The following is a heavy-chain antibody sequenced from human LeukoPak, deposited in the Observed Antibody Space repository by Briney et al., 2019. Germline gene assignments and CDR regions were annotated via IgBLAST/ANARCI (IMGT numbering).Heavy chain of an antibody. J-gene: IGHJ4*02. CDR1: GFTFSSYG. V-gene: IGHV3-23*01. CDR2: ISGSGGST. CDR3: ARDSRWSFDY. D-gene: IGHD6-13*01. Sequence: PGGSLRLSCAASGFTFSSYGMSWVRQAPGKGLEWVSAISGSGGSTYYADSVKGRLTISRDDSKNTLHLQMSSLRAEDTAVYYCARDSRWSFDYWGQGTLVTVSS.